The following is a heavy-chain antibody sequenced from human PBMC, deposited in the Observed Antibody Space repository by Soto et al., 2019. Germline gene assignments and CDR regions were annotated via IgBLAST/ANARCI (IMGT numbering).Heavy chain of an antibody. CDR3: AKDYYDSSGYPDY. CDR2: ISYDGSNK. CDR1: GFTFSSYG. D-gene: IGHD3-22*01. V-gene: IGHV3-30*18. J-gene: IGHJ4*02. Sequence: GGSLRLSCAASGFTFSSYGMHWVRQAPGKGLEWVAVISYDGSNKYYADSVKGRFTISRDNSKNTLYLQMNSLRAEDTAVYYCAKDYYDSSGYPDYWGQGALVTVSS.